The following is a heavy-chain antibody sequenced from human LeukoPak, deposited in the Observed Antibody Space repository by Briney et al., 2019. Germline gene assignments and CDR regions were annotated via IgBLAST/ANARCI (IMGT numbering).Heavy chain of an antibody. CDR1: GDFISGYY. D-gene: IGHD2-21*02. V-gene: IGHV4-59*12. CDR2: VYGSGST. J-gene: IGHJ4*02. CDR3: ARNGGNSDFDY. Sequence: SETLSLTCTVSGDFISGYYWSWIRQPPGKGLEWIGYVYGSGSTRYHFSLKSRVTISADTSKTQYSLKLSSVTAADTAVYYCARNGGNSDFDYWGQGTLVTVSS.